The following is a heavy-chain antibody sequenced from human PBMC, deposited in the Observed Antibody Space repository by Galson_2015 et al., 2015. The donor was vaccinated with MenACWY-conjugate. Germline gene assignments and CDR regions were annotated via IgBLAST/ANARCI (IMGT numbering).Heavy chain of an antibody. D-gene: IGHD3-22*01. CDR1: GFTFSSWA. Sequence: SLRLSCAASGFTFSSWAMSWVRQAPGKGPEWVSSISVTGDNTSYADSVKGRFTISRDNSKNTLYLQMNSLRAEDTAVYYCARKSSSGYYLYWGWGTLFTVSS. J-gene: IGHJ4*02. V-gene: IGHV3-23*01. CDR3: ARKSSSGYYLY. CDR2: ISVTGDNT.